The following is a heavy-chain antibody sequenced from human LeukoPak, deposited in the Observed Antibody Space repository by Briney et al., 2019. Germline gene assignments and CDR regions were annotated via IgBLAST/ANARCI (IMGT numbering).Heavy chain of an antibody. J-gene: IGHJ4*02. CDR3: ARGHYYDSSGYYDY. CDR2: INPDGGGT. V-gene: IGHV1-46*01. CDR1: GYTFTSYY. D-gene: IGHD3-22*01. Sequence: GASVKVSCKTSGYTFTSYYMHWVRQAPGQGLEWMGIINPDGGGTRYAQRFQGRVTMTRDTSTSTVYTELSSLRSEDTAVYFCARGHYYDSSGYYDYWGQGTLVTVSS.